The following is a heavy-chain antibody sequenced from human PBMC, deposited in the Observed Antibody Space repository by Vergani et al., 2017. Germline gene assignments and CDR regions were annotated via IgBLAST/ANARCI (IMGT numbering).Heavy chain of an antibody. CDR3: ARRSPLAGWLSAFDI. J-gene: IGHJ3*02. D-gene: IGHD6-19*01. CDR2: MNPNIGNT. CDR1: GSTLTSYA. V-gene: IGHV1-8*01. Sequence: QVQLVQSGAEVKKPGASVKVSCKASGSTLTSYAINWVRQATGQGLEWMGWMNPNIGNTGYAQKFQVRVTMTRNTAISTAYMELSSMRSEDTAVYYCARRSPLAGWLSAFDIWGQGTMVTVSS.